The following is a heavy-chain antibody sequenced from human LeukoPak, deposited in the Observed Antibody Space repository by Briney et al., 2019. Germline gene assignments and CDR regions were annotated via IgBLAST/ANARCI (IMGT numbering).Heavy chain of an antibody. Sequence: SETQSLNCTVAGGYIRSSSCRWIRQPTDQKLECIGYIYYTGSTNYNPSLKGRVTISVDTSKNQFSLRLSSVTAADTAMYYCARGVVWRDADYWGQGTLVTVSP. D-gene: IGHD3-3*01. V-gene: IGHV4-59*01. CDR3: ARGVVWRDADY. J-gene: IGHJ4*02. CDR2: IYYTGST. CDR1: GGYIRSSS.